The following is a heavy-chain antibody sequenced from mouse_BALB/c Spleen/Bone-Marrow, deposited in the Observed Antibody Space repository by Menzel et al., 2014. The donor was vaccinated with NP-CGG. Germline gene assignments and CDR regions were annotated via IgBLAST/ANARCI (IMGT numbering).Heavy chain of an antibody. V-gene: IGHV14-3*02. CDR1: GLNIXDTY. J-gene: IGHJ1*01. D-gene: IGHD2-12*01. CDR2: IDPAIFT. CDR3: AGYSYGWYFDV. Sequence: VQLQQSGAELVKPGASVKLSCTASGLNIXDTYLHWVKQRPEQGLDWIGRIDPAIFTKYDPKFQGKATITADTSSNTAYLHLSNLASEDTAVYYCAGYSYGWYFDVWGAGTTVTVSS.